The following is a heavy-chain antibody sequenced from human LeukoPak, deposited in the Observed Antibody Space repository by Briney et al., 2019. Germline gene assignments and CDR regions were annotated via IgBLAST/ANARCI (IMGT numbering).Heavy chain of an antibody. D-gene: IGHD3-22*01. CDR3: ARDRWYYDSSGYDAA. CDR2: IYSGGST. V-gene: IGHV3-66*01. CDR1: GFTVSSNY. J-gene: IGHJ5*02. Sequence: GGSLRLSCAASGFTVSSNYMSWVRQAPGKGLEGVSVIYSGGSTYYADSVKGRFTISRDNSKNTLYLQMNSLRAEDTAVYYCARDRWYYDSSGYDAAWGQGTLVTVSS.